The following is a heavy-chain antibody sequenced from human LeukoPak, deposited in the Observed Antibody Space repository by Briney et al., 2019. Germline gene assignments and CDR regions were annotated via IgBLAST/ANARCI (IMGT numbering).Heavy chain of an antibody. CDR3: ARFGWFYDILTGYLHY. V-gene: IGHV3-7*03. J-gene: IGHJ4*02. CDR2: IKQGGSEK. CDR1: GSTFSSYW. D-gene: IGHD3-9*01. Sequence: GSLTLSCAASGSTFSSYWMSWVRQAPGKGLEWVANIKQGGSEKYYVDSLKGRFTISRDNAKNSLYLQMNSLRAEDTAVYYCARFGWFYDILTGYLHYWRRGTLLSVPS.